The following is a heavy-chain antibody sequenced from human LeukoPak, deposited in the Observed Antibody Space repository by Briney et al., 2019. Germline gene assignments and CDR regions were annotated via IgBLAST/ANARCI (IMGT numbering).Heavy chain of an antibody. Sequence: GGSLRLSCAASGFTFSSYAMHWVRQAPGKGLERVAVISYDGSNKYYADSVKGRFTISRDNSKNTLYLQMNSLRAEDTAVYYCARDRYCSSTSCYLLSWGQGTLVTVSS. CDR1: GFTFSSYA. CDR3: ARDRYCSSTSCYLLS. CDR2: ISYDGSNK. J-gene: IGHJ5*02. D-gene: IGHD2-2*01. V-gene: IGHV3-30-3*01.